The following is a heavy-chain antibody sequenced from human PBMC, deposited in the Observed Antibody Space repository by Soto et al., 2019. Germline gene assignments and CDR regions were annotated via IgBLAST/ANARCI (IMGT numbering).Heavy chain of an antibody. CDR1: GFSFGTYA. CDR2: ISGGIGST. J-gene: IGHJ4*02. V-gene: IGHV3-23*01. D-gene: IGHD1-26*01. CDR3: AKGAARYFDY. Sequence: EVQLLESGGGLVQPGGSLRLSCVASGFSFGTYAMTWVRQVPGKGLEWVSTISGGIGSTFYADSVKSRFTISRDISKKMLFLHMNGLRGEDTGTYYCAKGAARYFDYWGRGTLVTVSS.